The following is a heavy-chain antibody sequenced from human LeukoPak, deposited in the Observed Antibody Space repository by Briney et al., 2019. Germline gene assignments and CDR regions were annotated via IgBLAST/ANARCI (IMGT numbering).Heavy chain of an antibody. CDR2: ISSSGSSI. CDR3: ARMGYEILSNWFDP. Sequence: GGSLRLSCAASGFTFSDYFFSWIRQAPGKGLEWVSYISSSGSSIYYADSVKGRFTVSRDNAKNSLHLQMNSLRAEDTAVYYCARMGYEILSNWFDPWGQGTLVTVSS. J-gene: IGHJ5*02. CDR1: GFTFSDYF. D-gene: IGHD3-9*01. V-gene: IGHV3-11*01.